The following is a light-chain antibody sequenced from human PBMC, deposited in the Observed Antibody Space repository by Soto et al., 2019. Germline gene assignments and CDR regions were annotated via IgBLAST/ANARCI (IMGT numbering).Light chain of an antibody. CDR2: EAI. V-gene: IGLV2-14*01. CDR3: GSYTYANFLV. J-gene: IGLJ2*01. CDR1: SSDIANYNY. Sequence: QSALTQPASVSGSPGQSITISCTATSSDIANYNYISWYQHHPGKAPRLMIYEAINRPSAVSSRFSGSKSGNTASLTISGLQAEDEADYYCGSYTYANFLVFGGGTKVTVL.